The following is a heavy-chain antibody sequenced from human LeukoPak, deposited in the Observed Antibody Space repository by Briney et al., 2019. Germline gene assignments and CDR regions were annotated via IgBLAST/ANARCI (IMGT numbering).Heavy chain of an antibody. Sequence: GGSLRLSCAASGFTFSSYWMSWVRQAPGKGLEWVANIKQDGSEKYYVDSVKGRFTISRDNAKNSLYLQMNSLRAEDTAVYYCESRGYYDKRVPFDYWGQGTLVTVSS. J-gene: IGHJ4*02. V-gene: IGHV3-7*01. CDR3: ESRGYYDKRVPFDY. D-gene: IGHD3-22*01. CDR1: GFTFSSYW. CDR2: IKQDGSEK.